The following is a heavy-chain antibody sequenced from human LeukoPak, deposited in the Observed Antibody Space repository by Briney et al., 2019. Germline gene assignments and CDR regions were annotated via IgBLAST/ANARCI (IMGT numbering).Heavy chain of an antibody. CDR3: ARESVGDMVVPAASDY. V-gene: IGHV3-23*01. D-gene: IGHD2-2*01. Sequence: GGSLRLSCAASGFTFSSYAMSWVRQAPGKGLEWVSAISGSGGSTYYADSVKGRFTISRDNSKNTLYLQMNSLRAEDTAVYYCARESVGDMVVPAASDYWGQGTLVTVSS. J-gene: IGHJ4*02. CDR2: ISGSGGST. CDR1: GFTFSSYA.